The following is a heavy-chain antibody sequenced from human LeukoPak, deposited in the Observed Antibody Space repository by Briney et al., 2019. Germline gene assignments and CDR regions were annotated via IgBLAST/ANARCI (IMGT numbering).Heavy chain of an antibody. V-gene: IGHV3-30-3*01. D-gene: IGHD3-16*01. CDR1: GFTFSSYA. Sequence: GGSLRLSCAASGFTFSSYAMHWVRQAPGKGLEWVAVISYDGSNKYYADSVKGRFTISRDNSKNTLYLQVNSLTADDTDVYYSCFGEGRGQGTLVTVSS. CDR3: CFGEG. CDR2: ISYDGSNK. J-gene: IGHJ4*02.